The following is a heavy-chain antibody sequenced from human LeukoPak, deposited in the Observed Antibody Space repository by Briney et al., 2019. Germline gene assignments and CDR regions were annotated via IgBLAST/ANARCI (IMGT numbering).Heavy chain of an antibody. V-gene: IGHV4-31*03. CDR2: IFSSGHT. D-gene: IGHD4-23*01. CDR3: TRESRAGNSPLGFEP. Sequence: KTSETLSLTCTVSGGSISSGAYYWSWIRQRPGEGLEGIGYIFSSGHTKYKPSLESRVLISVDAAKNQFSLKLSSVTAAETAVYYCTRESRAGNSPLGFEPWGQGTLVTVSS. J-gene: IGHJ5*02. CDR1: GGSISSGAYY.